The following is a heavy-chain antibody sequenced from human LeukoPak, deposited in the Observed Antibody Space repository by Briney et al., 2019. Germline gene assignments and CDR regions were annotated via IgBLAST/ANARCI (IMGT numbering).Heavy chain of an antibody. D-gene: IGHD3-9*01. J-gene: IGHJ5*02. CDR1: GGSISSYY. Sequence: SETLSLTCTVSGGSISSYYWSWIRQPPGKGLEWIGYIYYSGSTNYNPSLKSRVTISVDTSKNQFSLKLSSVTAADTAVYYCARRAGDTILANWFDPWGQGTLVTVSS. CDR3: ARRAGDTILANWFDP. CDR2: IYYSGST. V-gene: IGHV4-59*08.